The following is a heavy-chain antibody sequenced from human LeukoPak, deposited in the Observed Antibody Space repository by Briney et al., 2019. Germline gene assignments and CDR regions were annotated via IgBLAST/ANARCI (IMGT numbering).Heavy chain of an antibody. CDR3: ARVFGSYCSSTSCYGDYYYYYMDV. Sequence: SVKVSCKGSGGTFSSYAISWVRQGPGQGLGWMGGIITIFGAANYAHKFQGRGTITADESTSTAYMELSSLRSEDTAVYYCARVFGSYCSSTSCYGDYYYYYMDVWGKGTTVTVSS. CDR1: GGTFSSYA. V-gene: IGHV1-69*13. J-gene: IGHJ6*03. D-gene: IGHD2-2*01. CDR2: IITIFGAA.